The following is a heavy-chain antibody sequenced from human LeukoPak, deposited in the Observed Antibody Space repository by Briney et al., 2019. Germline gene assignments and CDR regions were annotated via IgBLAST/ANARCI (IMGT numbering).Heavy chain of an antibody. CDR3: ARGITALRFLEWTY. J-gene: IGHJ4*02. CDR1: GGTFSNFA. CDR2: IIPIFGTT. V-gene: IGHV1-69*13. Sequence: ASVKVSCKASGGTFSNFAISWVRQGPGQGLEWMGGIIPIFGTTTYAQKFQGRVTITADGSTSTAYMELSSLRSEDTAVYYCARGITALRFLEWTYWGQGTLVTVSS. D-gene: IGHD3-3*01.